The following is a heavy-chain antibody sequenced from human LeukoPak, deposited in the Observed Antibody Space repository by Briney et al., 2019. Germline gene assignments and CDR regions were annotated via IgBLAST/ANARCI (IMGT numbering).Heavy chain of an antibody. CDR2: IYSSGST. J-gene: IGHJ4*02. D-gene: IGHD2-2*01. CDR3: ASQLPVGYFDY. V-gene: IGHV4-61*02. CDR1: GGSISSGDYY. Sequence: SQTLSLTCTVSGGSISSGDYYWSWFRQPAGKGLEWIWRIYSSGSTRYNPSLKSRVTISVDTSKNQFSLKLSSVTAADTAVYYCASQLPVGYFDYWGQGTLVTVSS.